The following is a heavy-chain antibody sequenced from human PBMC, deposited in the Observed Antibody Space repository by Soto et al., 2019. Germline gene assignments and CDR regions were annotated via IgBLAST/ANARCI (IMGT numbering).Heavy chain of an antibody. CDR2: ISAGNGDT. CDR3: ASRPSHSWRGPYDY. CDR1: GDTFTKYG. D-gene: IGHD5-12*01. Sequence: GASVKVSCKASGDTFTKYGIHWVRQAPGQRLEWMGWISAGNGDTKYSQKFQGRVTITRDTSASTAYMQLSSLRSEDTALYYCASRPSHSWRGPYDYWGRATLVTVSS. V-gene: IGHV1-3*01. J-gene: IGHJ4*02.